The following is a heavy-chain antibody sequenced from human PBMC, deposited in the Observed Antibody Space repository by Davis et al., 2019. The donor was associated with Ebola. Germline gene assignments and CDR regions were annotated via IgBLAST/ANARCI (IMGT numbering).Heavy chain of an antibody. V-gene: IGHV3-48*01. D-gene: IGHD5-18*01. Sequence: GESLKISCAASGFTFSTYSMNWVRQAPGKGLEWVAYISSTSRTIYYADSVKGRFTISRDNAQNSIYLQMNSLRAEDTAVYYCARSVDTPVVPYFDYWGQGALVTVSS. CDR3: ARSVDTPVVPYFDY. CDR2: ISSTSRTI. CDR1: GFTFSTYS. J-gene: IGHJ4*02.